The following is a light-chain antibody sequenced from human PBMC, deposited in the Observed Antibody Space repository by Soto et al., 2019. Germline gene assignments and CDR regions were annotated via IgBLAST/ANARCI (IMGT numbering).Light chain of an antibody. J-gene: IGKJ5*01. Sequence: DIQLTQSPSTLPASVGDRVTITCRASQSISSYLNWYQQKPGKPPNLLIHAASSLHNGVPSRFSGSRSGTDFTLTITTLQPEDFATYYCQQSYSTPITFGQGTRLEIK. CDR1: QSISSY. V-gene: IGKV1-39*01. CDR3: QQSYSTPIT. CDR2: AAS.